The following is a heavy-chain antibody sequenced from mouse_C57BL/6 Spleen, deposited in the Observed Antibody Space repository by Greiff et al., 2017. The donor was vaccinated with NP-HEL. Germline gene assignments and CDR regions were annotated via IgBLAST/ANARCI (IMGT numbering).Heavy chain of an antibody. CDR1: GYAFSSSW. Sequence: QVQLQQSGPELVKPGASVKISCKASGYAFSSSWMNWVKQRPGKGLEWIGRIYPGDGDTNYNGKFKGKATLTADKSSSTAYMQLSSLTSEDSAVYFCARNDYPSYAMDYWGQGTSVTVSS. V-gene: IGHV1-82*01. CDR2: IYPGDGDT. D-gene: IGHD2-4*01. J-gene: IGHJ4*01. CDR3: ARNDYPSYAMDY.